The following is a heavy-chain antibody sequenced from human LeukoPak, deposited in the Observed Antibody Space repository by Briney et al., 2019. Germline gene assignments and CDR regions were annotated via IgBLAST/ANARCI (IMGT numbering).Heavy chain of an antibody. J-gene: IGHJ4*02. D-gene: IGHD6-19*01. Sequence: SETLSLTCTVSGGSISSSSYYWSWIRQPAGKGLEWVGRIYTSGSTNYNPSLKSRVTISVDTSKNQFSLKLSSVTAADTAVYYCAREDLMLGSGWLDYWGQGTLVTVSS. CDR2: IYTSGST. CDR3: AREDLMLGSGWLDY. V-gene: IGHV4-61*02. CDR1: GGSISSSSYY.